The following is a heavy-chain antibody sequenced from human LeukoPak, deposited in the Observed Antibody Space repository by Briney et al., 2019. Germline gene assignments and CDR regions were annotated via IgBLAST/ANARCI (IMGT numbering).Heavy chain of an antibody. D-gene: IGHD6-13*01. J-gene: IGHJ4*02. Sequence: GGSLRLSCAASGFTVSSNYMSWVRQAPGKGLEWVSVIYSGGSTYYADSVKGRFTISRDNSKNTLYLQMNSLRAEGTAVYYCARLGYSSSWAPGSYWGQGTLVTVSS. V-gene: IGHV3-66*02. CDR1: GFTVSSNY. CDR2: IYSGGST. CDR3: ARLGYSSSWAPGSY.